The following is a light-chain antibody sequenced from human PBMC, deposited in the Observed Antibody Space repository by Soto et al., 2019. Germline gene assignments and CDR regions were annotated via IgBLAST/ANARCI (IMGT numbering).Light chain of an antibody. CDR1: ESVSSSY. J-gene: IGKJ4*01. Sequence: EIVFTQSPGTLSLSPGERATLSCRTSESVSSSYRAWYQQKPGQAPSLLMYGAASRAAGIPDRFSGSGSGADYTLTISRLEPEDFAVYYCQQYGRSPKLTFGGGTKVDIK. V-gene: IGKV3-20*01. CDR2: GAA. CDR3: QQYGRSPKLT.